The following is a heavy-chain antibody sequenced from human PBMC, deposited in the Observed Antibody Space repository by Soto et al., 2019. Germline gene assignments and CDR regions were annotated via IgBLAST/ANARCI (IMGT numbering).Heavy chain of an antibody. CDR3: GRVSNGAGDAFDI. CDR1: GFTFSSYS. CDR2: ISSSSSTI. V-gene: IGHV3-48*02. Sequence: GESLKISCAASGFTFSSYSMNWVRQAPGKGLEWVSYISSSSSTIYYADSVKGRFTISRDNAKNSLDLQMNRLRDEDTAVYYCGRVSNGAGDAFDIWGQGTMVTVSS. D-gene: IGHD1-26*01. J-gene: IGHJ3*02.